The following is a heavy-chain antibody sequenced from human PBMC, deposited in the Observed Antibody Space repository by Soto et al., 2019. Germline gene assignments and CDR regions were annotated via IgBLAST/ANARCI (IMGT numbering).Heavy chain of an antibody. D-gene: IGHD2-15*01. V-gene: IGHV1-46*01. Sequence: QVQLVQSGAEVKKPGASVKISCKTSGYTFAMHYIHWVRQVPGQGLEWMGMINPSDGSTSYVQKFQGSVTMTRATSATTVFLNMSRLTSHDTAVFYCAREDGGGGRRHDFWGQGTLVTVSS. CDR3: AREDGGGGRRHDF. CDR2: INPSDGST. J-gene: IGHJ4*02. CDR1: GYTFAMHY.